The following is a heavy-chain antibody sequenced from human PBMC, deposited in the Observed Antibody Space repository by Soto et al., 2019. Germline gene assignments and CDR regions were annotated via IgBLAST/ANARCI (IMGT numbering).Heavy chain of an antibody. CDR2: IYPGDSDT. V-gene: IGHV5-51*01. J-gene: IGHJ6*02. D-gene: IGHD4-17*01. Sequence: LGESLKISCKGSGYSFTSYWIGWVRQMPGKGLEWMGIIYPGDSDTRYSPSFQGQVTISADKSISTAYLQWSSLKASDTAMYYCARFLDYGDYVIGYYYYGMDVWGQGTTVTVSS. CDR1: GYSFTSYW. CDR3: ARFLDYGDYVIGYYYYGMDV.